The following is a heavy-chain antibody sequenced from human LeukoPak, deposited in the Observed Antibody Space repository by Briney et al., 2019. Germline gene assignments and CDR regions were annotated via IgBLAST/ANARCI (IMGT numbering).Heavy chain of an antibody. CDR1: GYTFTDYY. Sequence: ASVKVSCKASGYTFTDYYMHWVRQAPGQGLEWMGWISAYNGNTNYAQKLQGRVTMTTDTSTSTAYMELRSLRSDDTAVYYCARAWDSSVDYWGQGTLVTVSS. J-gene: IGHJ4*02. D-gene: IGHD6-19*01. V-gene: IGHV1-18*04. CDR3: ARAWDSSVDY. CDR2: ISAYNGNT.